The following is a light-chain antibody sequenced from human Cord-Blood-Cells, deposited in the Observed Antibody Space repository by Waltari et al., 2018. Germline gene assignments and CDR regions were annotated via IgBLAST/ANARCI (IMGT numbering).Light chain of an antibody. CDR2: GAS. Sequence: EIVMTQSPATLSVSPGERATLSCRASQGVSSNFAWYQQKPGQAPRLLIYGASTRATGIPGRFSGSGSGTEFTLTISSLQSEDVAVYYCQQYNNWPPLTFGGGTKVEIK. CDR3: QQYNNWPPLT. J-gene: IGKJ4*01. V-gene: IGKV3-15*01. CDR1: QGVSSN.